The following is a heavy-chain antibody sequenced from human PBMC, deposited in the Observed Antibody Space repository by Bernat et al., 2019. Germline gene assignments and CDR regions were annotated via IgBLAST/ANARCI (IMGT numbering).Heavy chain of an antibody. V-gene: IGHV2-5*02. CDR2: IYWDDDK. J-gene: IGHJ3*01. CDR1: GFSISSSGVG. CDR3: ATYTGGRGDFDV. D-gene: IGHD7-27*01. Sequence: QITLKESGPTLVKATQTLTLTCTFSGFSISSSGVGVGWVRLPPGKALEWLAIIYWDDDKGYSPSLESRLTITKDTSKNQVVVTMTNMDPVDTATYYCATYTGGRGDFDVWGQGTMVTVSS.